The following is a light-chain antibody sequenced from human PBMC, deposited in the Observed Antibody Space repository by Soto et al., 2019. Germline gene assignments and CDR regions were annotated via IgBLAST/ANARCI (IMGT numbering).Light chain of an antibody. V-gene: IGLV2-23*02. J-gene: IGLJ2*01. CDR1: SNDVGSYNL. CDR2: EVS. Sequence: QSALTQPDSVSGSPGQSITISCTGTSNDVGSYNLVSWYQQHPGKAPKLIIYEVSKRPSGVSNRFSASKSGNTASLTISGLQAEDEADYYCCSYTTITTVVFGGGTKVTVL. CDR3: CSYTTITTVV.